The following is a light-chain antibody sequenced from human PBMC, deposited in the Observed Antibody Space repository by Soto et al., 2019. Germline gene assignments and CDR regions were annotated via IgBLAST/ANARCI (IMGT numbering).Light chain of an antibody. CDR2: SNN. J-gene: IGLJ1*01. Sequence: QSVLTQPPSASGTPGQRVTISCSGSSSNIGSNTVNWYQQLPGTAPKLLIYSNNQRPSGVPDRFSGSESGTSASLAIRGLQSEDEADYYCAAWDDSLNGYVFGTGTKLTVL. CDR3: AAWDDSLNGYV. V-gene: IGLV1-44*01. CDR1: SSNIGSNT.